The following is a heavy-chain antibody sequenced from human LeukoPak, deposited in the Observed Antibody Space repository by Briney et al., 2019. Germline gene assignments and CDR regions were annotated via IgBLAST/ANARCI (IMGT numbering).Heavy chain of an antibody. V-gene: IGHV1-46*01. CDR3: ARTLGYCSGGSCYTSLVDY. D-gene: IGHD2-15*01. J-gene: IGHJ4*02. CDR1: GYTFTSYY. CDR2: INPSGGST. Sequence: GASVKVSCKASGYTFTSYYMHWVRQAPGQGLEWMGIINPSGGSTSYAQKFQGRVTMTRDMSTSTVYMELSSLRSDDTAVYYCARTLGYCSGGSCYTSLVDYWGQGTLVTVSS.